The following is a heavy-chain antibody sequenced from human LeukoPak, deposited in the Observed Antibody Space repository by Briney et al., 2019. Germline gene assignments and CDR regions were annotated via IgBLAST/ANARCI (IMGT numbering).Heavy chain of an antibody. CDR1: GYTFTDYY. CDR2: IHPNSGDT. Sequence: ASVKVSCKASGYTFTDYYMHWVRQAPGQGLEWMGWIHPNSGDTKYAQKFQGRVTMTTDTSISTAYMEVSSLRSDDTAVYYCARAAKWELLRGGLDYWGQGTLVTVSS. V-gene: IGHV1-2*02. D-gene: IGHD1-26*01. J-gene: IGHJ4*02. CDR3: ARAAKWELLRGGLDY.